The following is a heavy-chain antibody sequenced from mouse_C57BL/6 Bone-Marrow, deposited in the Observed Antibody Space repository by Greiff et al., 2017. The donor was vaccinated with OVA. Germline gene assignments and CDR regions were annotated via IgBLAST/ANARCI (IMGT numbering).Heavy chain of an antibody. D-gene: IGHD2-3*01. Sequence: QVQLQQSGPELVKPGASVKISCKASGYAFSSSWMNWVKQRPGKGLEWIGRIYPGDGDTNYNGKFKGKATLTADKSSSTAYMQLSSLTSEDSAVYFCARSYDGYYSPFAYWGQGTLVTVSA. CDR2: IYPGDGDT. V-gene: IGHV1-82*01. CDR3: ARSYDGYYSPFAY. J-gene: IGHJ3*01. CDR1: GYAFSSSW.